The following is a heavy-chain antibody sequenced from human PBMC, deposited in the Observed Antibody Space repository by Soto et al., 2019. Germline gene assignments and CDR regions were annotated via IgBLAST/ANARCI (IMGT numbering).Heavy chain of an antibody. V-gene: IGHV4-30-4*01. CDR3: ARARGGDSGDYASLFDR. CDR2: IHDSGNT. Sequence: SETLSLTCTVFGGSVSIGDYLWSWIRQRPGKGLEWIGYIHDSGNTYYNPSHKSRVTISLDTSKNQFSLKVTSMTAADTAVYFCARARGGDSGDYASLFDRWGQGNLVTVSS. J-gene: IGHJ5*02. D-gene: IGHD4-17*01. CDR1: GGSVSIGDYL.